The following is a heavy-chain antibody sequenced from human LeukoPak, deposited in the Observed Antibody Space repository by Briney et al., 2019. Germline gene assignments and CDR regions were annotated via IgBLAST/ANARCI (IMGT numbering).Heavy chain of an antibody. V-gene: IGHV4-34*01. CDR3: AGGTVDSSNSRKGFDY. Sequence: SETLSLTCAVYGGSFSGYYWSWIRQPPGKGLEWIGEINHSGSTNYSPSLKSRVTISVDTSKNQFSLKLSSVTAADTAVYYCAGGTVDSSNSRKGFDYWGQGTLVTVSS. D-gene: IGHD3-22*01. CDR1: GGSFSGYY. CDR2: INHSGST. J-gene: IGHJ4*02.